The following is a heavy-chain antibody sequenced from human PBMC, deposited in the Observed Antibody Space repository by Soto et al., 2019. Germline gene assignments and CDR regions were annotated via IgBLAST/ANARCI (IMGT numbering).Heavy chain of an antibody. CDR3: ARNGDCTRSGCIVGWFDP. Sequence: SDTLSLTCTVSGGSISNYWSWIRQPPGRGLEWIGYIYNSGNTNYNPSLKSRVTISVDTSKNQFYLKLSSVTAADTAMYYCARNGDCTRSGCIVGWFDPWGPGTLVTVSS. CDR1: GGSISNY. V-gene: IGHV4-59*12. CDR2: IYNSGNT. J-gene: IGHJ5*02. D-gene: IGHD2-8*01.